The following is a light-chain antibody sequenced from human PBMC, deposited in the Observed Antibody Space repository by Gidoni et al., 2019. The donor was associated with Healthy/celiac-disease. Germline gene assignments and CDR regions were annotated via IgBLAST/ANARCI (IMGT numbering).Light chain of an antibody. V-gene: IGKV1-8*01. CDR3: QQYYSYPLT. CDR2: AAS. J-gene: IGKJ4*01. CDR1: QGISSY. Sequence: IRMTQSPSSLSASTVDRVTITCRASQGISSYLVWYQQQPGKAPKLLVYAASTLQGGVPSRFSGSGSGTDFTLTISCLQSEDFATYYCQQYYSYPLTFGGGTKVEIK.